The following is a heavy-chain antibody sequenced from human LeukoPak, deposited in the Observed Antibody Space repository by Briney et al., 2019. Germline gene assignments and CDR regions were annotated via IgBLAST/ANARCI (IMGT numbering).Heavy chain of an antibody. CDR2: INPSGGST. V-gene: IGHV1-46*01. J-gene: IGHJ6*02. D-gene: IGHD3-3*01. Sequence: GASVKVSCKASGYTFTSYYMHWVRQAPGQGLGWMGIINPSGGSTSYAQKFQGRVTMTRDTSTSTVYMELSSLRSEDTAVYYCARDPHYDFWSGYYLNYYYGMDVWGQGTTVTVSS. CDR1: GYTFTSYY. CDR3: ARDPHYDFWSGYYLNYYYGMDV.